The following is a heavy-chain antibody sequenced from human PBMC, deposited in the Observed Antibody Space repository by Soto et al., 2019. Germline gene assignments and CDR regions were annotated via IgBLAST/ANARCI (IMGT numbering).Heavy chain of an antibody. CDR1: GFTFSSYS. CDR2: ISSSSSTI. J-gene: IGHJ6*03. Sequence: GGSLRLSCAASGFTFSSYSMDWVRQAPGKGLEWVSYISSSSSTIYYADSVKGRFTISRDNAKNSLYLQMNSLRAEDTAVYYCARDRYYYMDVWGKGTTVTVSS. CDR3: ARDRYYYMDV. V-gene: IGHV3-48*01.